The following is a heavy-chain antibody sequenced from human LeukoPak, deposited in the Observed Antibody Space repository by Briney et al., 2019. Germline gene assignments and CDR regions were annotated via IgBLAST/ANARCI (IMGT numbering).Heavy chain of an antibody. J-gene: IGHJ4*02. CDR3: ARGREYSSSSTLGY. CDR2: ISPYNDNT. D-gene: IGHD6-6*01. V-gene: IGHV1-18*01. CDR1: GYTFTSYG. Sequence: ASVKVSCKASGYTFTSYGISWVRQAPGQGLEWMGWISPYNDNTNYAQKLQGRVTMTTDTSTSTAYVELRSLRSDDTAVYYCARGREYSSSSTLGYWGQGTLVTVSS.